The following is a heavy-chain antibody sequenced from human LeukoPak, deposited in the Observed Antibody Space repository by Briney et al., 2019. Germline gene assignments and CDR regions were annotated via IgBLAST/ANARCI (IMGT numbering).Heavy chain of an antibody. D-gene: IGHD2-15*01. J-gene: IGHJ5*02. V-gene: IGHV3-21*01. CDR2: ISTTSRHI. CDR1: GFTLSSYS. CDR3: ARERSYCSGATCSLDL. Sequence: GGSLRLSCAASGFTLSSYSMNWVRQAPGKGLEWISSISTTSRHIHYADSLKGRFTISRDNGENSVYLQMNSLRAEDTAVYFCARERSYCSGATCSLDLWGQGTLVTVSS.